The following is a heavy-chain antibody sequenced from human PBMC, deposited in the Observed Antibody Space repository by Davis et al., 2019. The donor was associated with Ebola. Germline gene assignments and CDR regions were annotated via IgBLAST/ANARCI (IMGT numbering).Heavy chain of an antibody. Sequence: SETLSLTCTVSGGSISSYYWSWIRQPPGKGLEWIGYIYYSGSTNYNPSLKSRVTISVDTSKNQFSLKLSSVTAADTAVYYCARLGLRFLEWSLPDYWGQGTLVTVSS. J-gene: IGHJ4*02. CDR3: ARLGLRFLEWSLPDY. D-gene: IGHD3-3*01. V-gene: IGHV4-59*01. CDR1: GGSISSYY. CDR2: IYYSGST.